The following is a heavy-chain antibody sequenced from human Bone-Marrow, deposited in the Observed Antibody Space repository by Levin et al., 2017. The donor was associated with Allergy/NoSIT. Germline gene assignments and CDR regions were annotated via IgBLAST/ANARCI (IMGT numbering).Heavy chain of an antibody. Sequence: ASVKVSCKAYGVTFSSDGFSWVRQAPGQGLEWMGGIISAFGATTYAQSFQGRLTITADDLTTTVFMELSNLTAADTAVYYCARGPYGNYYGGLWGQGTLVIVSS. V-gene: IGHV1-69*13. D-gene: IGHD3-22*01. CDR1: GVTFSSDG. CDR2: IISAFGAT. J-gene: IGHJ4*02. CDR3: ARGPYGNYYGGL.